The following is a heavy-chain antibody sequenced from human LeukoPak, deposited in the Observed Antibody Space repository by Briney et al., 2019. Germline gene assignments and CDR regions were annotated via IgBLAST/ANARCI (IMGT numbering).Heavy chain of an antibody. CDR1: GFTFSSYV. CDR2: IWPDGSNK. Sequence: GRSLRLSCAASGFTFSSYVMPWVRQAPGKGLEWVAVIWPDGSNKYYADSVKGRFTISRDNSKNTLYLQMNSLRAEDTAVYYCARVGVVVPAAPKDAFDIWGQGTMVPVSS. CDR3: ARVGVVVPAAPKDAFDI. D-gene: IGHD2-2*01. J-gene: IGHJ3*02. V-gene: IGHV3-33*01.